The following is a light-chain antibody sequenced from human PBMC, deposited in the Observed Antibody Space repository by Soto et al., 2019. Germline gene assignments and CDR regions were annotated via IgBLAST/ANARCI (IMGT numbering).Light chain of an antibody. Sequence: EIMMTQSPATLSVSPGERATLSCRASQSVPRSYLAWYQQKPGQAPRLLIYGTSSRATGIPDRFTGSGSGTDLTLTISSLEPEDFAVYYCEQYGSSPPSITFGQGTRLEIK. J-gene: IGKJ5*01. CDR2: GTS. CDR1: QSVPRSY. CDR3: EQYGSSPPSIT. V-gene: IGKV3-20*01.